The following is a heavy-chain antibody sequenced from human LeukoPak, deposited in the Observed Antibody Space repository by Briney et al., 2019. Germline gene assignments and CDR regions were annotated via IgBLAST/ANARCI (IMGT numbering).Heavy chain of an antibody. CDR1: GFTFSSYA. V-gene: IGHV3-23*01. Sequence: GGSLRLSCTASGFTFSSYAMSGVRQSPGKGREGVSAISGSGGSTYYADSVKGRFTISRDNSKNTLYLQMNSLRAEDTAVYYCAKIDDSSSWQDYWGQGTLVTVSS. D-gene: IGHD6-13*01. J-gene: IGHJ4*02. CDR3: AKIDDSSSWQDY. CDR2: ISGSGGST.